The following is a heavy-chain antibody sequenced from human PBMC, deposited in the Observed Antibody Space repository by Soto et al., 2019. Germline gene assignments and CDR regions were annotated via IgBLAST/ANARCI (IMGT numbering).Heavy chain of an antibody. J-gene: IGHJ4*02. CDR1: GFTFSRHY. D-gene: IGHD2-15*01. CDR3: AIEEWWRVEF. CDR2: MKPDGSES. V-gene: IGHV3-7*01. Sequence: EVQLAESGGGLVQPGGSLRLSCVASGFTFSRHYITWVRQAQGKGLGAGAKMKPDGSESNDVDSVRGRFTFSRDNAKNSLSLQMNSLRDEDTAVYYCAIEEWWRVEFWGQGTLVTVSS.